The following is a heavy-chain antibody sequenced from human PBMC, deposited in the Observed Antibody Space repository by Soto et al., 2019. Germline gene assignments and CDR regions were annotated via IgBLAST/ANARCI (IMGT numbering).Heavy chain of an antibody. J-gene: IGHJ3*02. CDR1: GYTFTSYG. Sequence: QVQLVQSGAEVKKPGASVKVSCKASGYTFTSYGISWVRQAPGQGLEWMGWISAYNGNTNYAQKLQGRVTMTTNTSTSTAYMEGRSLRSDVSAVYYCARGEEGYYYDSSGYYLGAFDIWGQGTMVTVSS. CDR2: ISAYNGNT. D-gene: IGHD3-22*01. CDR3: ARGEEGYYYDSSGYYLGAFDI. V-gene: IGHV1-18*01.